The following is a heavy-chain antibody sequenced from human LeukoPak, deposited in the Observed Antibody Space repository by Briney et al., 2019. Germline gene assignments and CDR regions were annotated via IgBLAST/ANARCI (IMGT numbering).Heavy chain of an antibody. CDR3: AKGAIGSSSGYYDLDYFDY. D-gene: IGHD3-22*01. V-gene: IGHV3-23*01. CDR2: ISGSGGST. J-gene: IGHJ4*02. CDR1: GFTFSSYA. Sequence: PGGSLRLSCAASGFTFSSYAMSWVRQAPGKGLEWVSAISGSGGSTYYADSVKGRFTISRDNSKNTLYLQMNSLRAEDTAVYYCAKGAIGSSSGYYDLDYFDYWGQGTLVTVSS.